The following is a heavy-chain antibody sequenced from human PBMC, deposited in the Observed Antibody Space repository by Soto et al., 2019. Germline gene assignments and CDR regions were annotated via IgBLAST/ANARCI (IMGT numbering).Heavy chain of an antibody. D-gene: IGHD3-3*01. CDR2: INHSGST. V-gene: IGHV4-34*01. J-gene: IGHJ6*02. CDR3: ARWHDFWSGYYRYYYYGMDV. Sequence: SETLSLTCAVYGGSFSGYYWSWIRQPPGKGLEWIGEINHSGSTNYNPSLKSRVTISVDTSKNQFSLKLSSVTAADTAVYYCARWHDFWSGYYRYYYYGMDVWGQGTTVTVSS. CDR1: GGSFSGYY.